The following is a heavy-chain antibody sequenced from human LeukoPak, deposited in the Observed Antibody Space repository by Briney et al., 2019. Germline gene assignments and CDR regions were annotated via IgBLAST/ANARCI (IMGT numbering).Heavy chain of an antibody. J-gene: IGHJ5*02. CDR1: GYSFSDYY. D-gene: IGHD1-1*01. CDR2: INPKAGGT. V-gene: IGHV1-2*02. Sequence: ASVKVSCKASGYSFSDYYMHWVRQAPGQVLGWMGWINPKAGGTNSAQKFQGRVTMTTDTSISTAYLELSRLRSDDTAVYYCARPRNWWLDPWGQGTLVTVSS. CDR3: ARPRNWWLDP.